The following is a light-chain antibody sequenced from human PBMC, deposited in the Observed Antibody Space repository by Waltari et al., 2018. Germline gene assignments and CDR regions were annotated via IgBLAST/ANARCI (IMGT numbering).Light chain of an antibody. CDR1: SSNIVDYY. J-gene: IGLJ7*01. V-gene: IGLV1-40*01. CDR2: ENT. CDR3: QSYDSNLSVRL. Sequence: QSVLPQPPSVSGAPGQRVTLSCTGRSSNIVDYYVQCYQQLPGMAPKLLIYENTKRPSGVSLRFSGSQSGTSASLTITGLQSEDEADYYCQSYDSNLSVRLFGGGNRLTVL.